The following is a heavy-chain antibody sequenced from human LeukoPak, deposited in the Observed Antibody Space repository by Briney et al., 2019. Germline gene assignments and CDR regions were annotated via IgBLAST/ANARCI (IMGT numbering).Heavy chain of an antibody. CDR2: IYTSGST. CDR3: ARDRLGHPFDP. Sequence: SLSLTCTVSGRSISIGSYYWSWIRQPAGKGLEWIGRIYTSGSTNYNPSLKSRVTISVDTSKNQFSLKLSSVTAADTAVYYCARDRLGHPFDPWGQGTLVTVSS. D-gene: IGHD3-16*01. CDR1: GRSISIGSYY. V-gene: IGHV4-61*02. J-gene: IGHJ5*02.